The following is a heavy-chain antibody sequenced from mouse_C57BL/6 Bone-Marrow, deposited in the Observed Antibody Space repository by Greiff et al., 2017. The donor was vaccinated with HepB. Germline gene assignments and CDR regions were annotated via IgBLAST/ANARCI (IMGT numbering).Heavy chain of an antibody. Sequence: VQLQQSGAELVRPGTSVKVSCKASGYAFTNYLIEWVKQRPGQGLEWIGVINPGSGGTNYNEKFKGKATLTADKSSSTAYMQLSSLTSEDSAVYFCARWNLWYFDVWGTGTTVTVSS. J-gene: IGHJ1*03. CDR2: INPGSGGT. CDR3: ARWNLWYFDV. CDR1: GYAFTNYL. V-gene: IGHV1-54*01.